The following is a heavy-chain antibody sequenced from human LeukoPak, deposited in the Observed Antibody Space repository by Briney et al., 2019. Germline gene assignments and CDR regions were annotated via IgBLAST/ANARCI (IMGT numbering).Heavy chain of an antibody. D-gene: IGHD3-3*01. CDR2: ISSSSSYI. J-gene: IGHJ3*02. CDR3: ARDPPDYDFWSGSMPYAFDI. Sequence: MTGGSLRLSCAASGFTFSSYSMNWVRQAPGKGLEWVSSISSSSSYIYYADSVKGRFTISRDNAKNSLYLQMNSLRAEDTAVYYCARDPPDYDFWSGSMPYAFDIWGQGTMVTVSS. V-gene: IGHV3-21*01. CDR1: GFTFSSYS.